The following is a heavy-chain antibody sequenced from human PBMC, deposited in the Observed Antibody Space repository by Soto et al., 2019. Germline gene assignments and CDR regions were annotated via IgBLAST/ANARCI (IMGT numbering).Heavy chain of an antibody. CDR3: ARGGGTILAPLP. CDR1: GYTFTGYF. Sequence: QVQLVQSGAEVKKPGASVKVSCKASGYTFTGYFMHWVRQAPGQGLEWMEWINPNSGATKYAQKFQGRVTLSRDTSIRTAYMELTGLRSDDTAVYYCARGGGTILAPLPWGQGTQVTVSS. V-gene: IGHV1-2*02. J-gene: IGHJ5*02. D-gene: IGHD3-3*01. CDR2: INPNSGAT.